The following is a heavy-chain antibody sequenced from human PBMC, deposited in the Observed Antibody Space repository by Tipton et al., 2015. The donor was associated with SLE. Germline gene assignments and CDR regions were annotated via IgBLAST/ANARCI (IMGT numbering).Heavy chain of an antibody. J-gene: IGHJ4*02. V-gene: IGHV3-23*01. CDR2: IRGDGSAT. CDR1: GFTFSSYA. CDR3: AKGGAGGLFFDS. D-gene: IGHD3/OR15-3a*01. Sequence: GSLRLSCAAPGFTFSSYAMSWVRQAPGKGLEWVSAIRGDGSATFYADSVKGRFTISRDNSKDTPYLQMNSLRAEDTGIYYCAKGGAGGLFFDSWGQGTLVTVSS.